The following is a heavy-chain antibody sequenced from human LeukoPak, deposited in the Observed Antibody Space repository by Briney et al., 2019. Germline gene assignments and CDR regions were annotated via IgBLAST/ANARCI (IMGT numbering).Heavy chain of an antibody. V-gene: IGHV3-15*01. D-gene: IGHD2-15*01. J-gene: IGHJ4*02. Sequence: GGSLRLSCAASGFTFSNAWMSWVRQAPGKGLEWVGRIKSKTDGGTTDYAAPVKGRFTISRDSSKNTLYLQMNSLRPEDTAAYYCARDACGGGSCDASYWGQGTLVTVSS. CDR2: IKSKTDGGTT. CDR1: GFTFSNAW. CDR3: ARDACGGGSCDASY.